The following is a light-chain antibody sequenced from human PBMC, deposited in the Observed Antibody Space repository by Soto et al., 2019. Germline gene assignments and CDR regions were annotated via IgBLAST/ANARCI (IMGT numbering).Light chain of an antibody. CDR3: QQCDSYRIFT. J-gene: IGKJ3*01. CDR2: KAS. Sequence: DIQMTQSPSTLSASVGDRVTITCRASQNINNWLAWYQKKPGQVPRLLIYKASRVESGVPSRFSGSGSGTEFTLTISGLQPEDFATYYCQQCDSYRIFTFGPGTKVEIK. CDR1: QNINNW. V-gene: IGKV1-5*03.